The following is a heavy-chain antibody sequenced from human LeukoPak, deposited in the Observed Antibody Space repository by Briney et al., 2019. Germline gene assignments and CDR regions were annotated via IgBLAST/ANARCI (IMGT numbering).Heavy chain of an antibody. CDR1: GGSLSNYY. V-gene: IGHV4-34*01. CDR3: ARGPASGSNFAWFDP. D-gene: IGHD3-10*01. Sequence: SSETLSLTCAVYGGSLSNYYWSWIRQPPGKGLEWIGEINHSGSTKYNPSLKSRVTISVDMSKNQLSLELGSVTAADTAVYYCARGPASGSNFAWFDPWGHGTLVTVSS. J-gene: IGHJ5*02. CDR2: INHSGST.